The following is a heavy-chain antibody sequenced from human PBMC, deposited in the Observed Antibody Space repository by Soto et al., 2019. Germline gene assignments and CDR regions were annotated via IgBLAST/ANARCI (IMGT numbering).Heavy chain of an antibody. V-gene: IGHV1-18*01. CDR1: GYTFTTFG. J-gene: IGHJ4*02. CDR3: VREIGY. CDR2: ISVYNGNT. Sequence: ASVKVSCKAFGYTFTTFGISWVRQAPGQGLEWMGWISVYNGNTNYAQKLQGRVTMTTDTSTNTAYMELRSLRSDDTAVYYCVREIGYWGQGTLVTVSS.